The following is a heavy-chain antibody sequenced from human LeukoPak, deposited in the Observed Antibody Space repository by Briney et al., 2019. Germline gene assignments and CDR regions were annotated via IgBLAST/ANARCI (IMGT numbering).Heavy chain of an antibody. CDR1: GGSISSGDYY. CDR3: ARPYYYDSRIDP. D-gene: IGHD3-22*01. Sequence: SETLSLTCTDSGGSISSGDYYWSWNRQPPGKGLEWIAYMYYSGSTYYNPSLKSRVTMSADTSKNQLSLKLSSVTAADTAVYYCARPYYYDSRIDPWGQGILVTVSS. J-gene: IGHJ5*02. CDR2: MYYSGST. V-gene: IGHV4-30-4*01.